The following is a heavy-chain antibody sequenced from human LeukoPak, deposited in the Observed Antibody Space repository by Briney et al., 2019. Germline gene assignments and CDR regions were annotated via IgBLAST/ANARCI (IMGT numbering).Heavy chain of an antibody. D-gene: IGHD3-10*01. Sequence: SETLSLTCTVSGDSISSGYYWGWIRQPPGKGLEWIGSIYHSGSTYYNPSLKSRVTISVDTSKNQFSLKLSSVTAADTAVYYCARLGGSGSYYNVGLDYWGQGTLVTVSS. CDR3: ARLGGSGSYYNVGLDY. CDR1: GDSISSGYY. CDR2: IYHSGST. V-gene: IGHV4-38-2*02. J-gene: IGHJ4*02.